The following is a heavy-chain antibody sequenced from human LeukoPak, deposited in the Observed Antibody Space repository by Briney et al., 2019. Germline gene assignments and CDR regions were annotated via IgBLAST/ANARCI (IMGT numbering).Heavy chain of an antibody. CDR3: ARDDRLWGGNPNMDV. V-gene: IGHV1-69*05. CDR2: IIPIFGPA. Sequence: SVKVSCKASGGTFSSYAISWVRQAPGQGLEWMGRIIPIFGPANYPQNFQGRVTISTDKSTTTVYMEPSSLRFDDTAVYYCARDDRLWGGNPNMDVWGKGTTVTVS. D-gene: IGHD4-23*01. CDR1: GGTFSSYA. J-gene: IGHJ6*03.